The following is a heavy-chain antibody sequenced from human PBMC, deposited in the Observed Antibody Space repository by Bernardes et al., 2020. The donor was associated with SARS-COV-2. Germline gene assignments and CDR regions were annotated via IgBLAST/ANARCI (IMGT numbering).Heavy chain of an antibody. Sequence: GGSLRLSCAASGFTFSGSAMHWVRQASGKGLEWVGRIRSKANSYATAYAASVKGRFTISRDDSKNTAYLQMNSLKTEDTAVYYCSRYGDYVNWGQGTLVTVSS. V-gene: IGHV3-73*01. CDR1: GFTFSGSA. D-gene: IGHD4-17*01. J-gene: IGHJ4*02. CDR3: SRYGDYVN. CDR2: IRSKANSYAT.